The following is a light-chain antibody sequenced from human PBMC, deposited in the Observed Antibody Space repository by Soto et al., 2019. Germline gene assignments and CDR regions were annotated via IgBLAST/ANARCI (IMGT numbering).Light chain of an antibody. V-gene: IGLV1-40*01. CDR3: QSHALSLSVV. J-gene: IGLJ2*01. CDR2: ANN. Sequence: QSALTQPPSVSGAPGQRVTVSCTGSSSNIGGGYDVHWYQHLPGTAPKLIIYANNNRPSGVPDRFSGSRSGTSASLAITGLQAEDEANYYCQSHALSLSVVFGGGTKVTVL. CDR1: SSNIGGGYD.